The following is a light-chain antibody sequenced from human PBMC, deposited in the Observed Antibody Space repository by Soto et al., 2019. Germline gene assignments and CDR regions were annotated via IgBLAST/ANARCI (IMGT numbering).Light chain of an antibody. CDR1: QSVGSNY. Sequence: EIVLTQSPGTLSLSPGERATLSCRASQSVGSNYLAWYQQKPGQAPRLLIYGASNRATGIPDRFGGSGSGTDFTLSISRLEPEDFAVYYCQEYGSSRTFGQGTKVDIK. J-gene: IGKJ1*01. V-gene: IGKV3-20*01. CDR2: GAS. CDR3: QEYGSSRT.